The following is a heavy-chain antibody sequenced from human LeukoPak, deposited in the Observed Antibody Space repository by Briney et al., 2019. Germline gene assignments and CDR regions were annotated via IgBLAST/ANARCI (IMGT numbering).Heavy chain of an antibody. V-gene: IGHV4-61*02. D-gene: IGHD2-8*02. CDR2: IYTTGST. J-gene: IGHJ3*02. CDR1: GGSIRSGDYY. Sequence: SQTLSLTCTVSGGSIRSGDYYWSWIRQPAGKGLEWIGRIYTTGSTNYNPSLKRRITISVDTSKDQFSLKLSSVTAADTAVYYCARDLYWAFDIWGQGTMVTVSS. CDR3: ARDLYWAFDI.